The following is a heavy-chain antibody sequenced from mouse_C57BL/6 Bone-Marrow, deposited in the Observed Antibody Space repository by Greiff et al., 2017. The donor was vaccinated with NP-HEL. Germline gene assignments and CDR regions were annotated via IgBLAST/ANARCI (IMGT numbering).Heavy chain of an antibody. CDR3: ERHEVLRAYYAMDY. J-gene: IGHJ4*01. CDR1: GFTFSDYG. Sequence: DVKLVESGGGLVQPGGSLKLSCAASGFTFSDYGMAWVRQAPRQGPEWVAFISNLAYSIYYADPVTGRVTITRENAKKTLYLEMSSLRSEDTAMYYCERHEVLRAYYAMDYWGQGTSVTVAS. CDR2: ISNLAYSI. D-gene: IGHD1-1*01. V-gene: IGHV5-15*01.